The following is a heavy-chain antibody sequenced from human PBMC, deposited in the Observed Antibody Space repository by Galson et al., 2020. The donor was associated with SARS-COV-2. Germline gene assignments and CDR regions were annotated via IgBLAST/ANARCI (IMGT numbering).Heavy chain of an antibody. CDR1: GGSISSSSYY. CDR2: IHSSGST. Sequence: SETLSLTCTVSGGSISSSSYYWGWIRQPPGKGLEWIGSIHSSGSTYYNPSLKSRVTISVDTSKNQFSLKLSSVTAADTAVYYCASPLPQYDYVWGSYRYPSVMDAFDIWGQGTMVTVSS. V-gene: IGHV4-39*01. CDR3: ASPLPQYDYVWGSYRYPSVMDAFDI. D-gene: IGHD3-16*02. J-gene: IGHJ3*02.